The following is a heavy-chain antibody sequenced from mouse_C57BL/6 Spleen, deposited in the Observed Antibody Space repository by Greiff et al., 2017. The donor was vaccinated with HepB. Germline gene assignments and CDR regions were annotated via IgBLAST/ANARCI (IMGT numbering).Heavy chain of an antibody. J-gene: IGHJ2*01. Sequence: QVQLQQPGAELVKPGASVKMSCKASGYTFTSYWITWVKQRPGQGLEWIGDIYPGSGSTNYNEKFKSKATLTVDTSSSTAYMQLSSLTSEDSAVYYCARSWTTVVAHFDYWGQGTTLTVSS. CDR1: GYTFTSYW. CDR3: ARSWTTVVAHFDY. D-gene: IGHD1-1*01. V-gene: IGHV1-55*01. CDR2: IYPGSGST.